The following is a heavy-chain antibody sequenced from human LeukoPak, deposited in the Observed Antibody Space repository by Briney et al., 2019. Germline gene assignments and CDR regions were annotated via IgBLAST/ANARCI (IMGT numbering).Heavy chain of an antibody. D-gene: IGHD7-27*01. CDR2: INHSGST. CDR3: ARGRTGDY. Sequence: SETLSLTCAVYGGSFSGYYWSWIRQAPGKGLEWIGEINHSGSTNYNPSLKSRVTISVDTSKNQFSLKLSSVTAADTAVYYCARGRTGDYWGQGTLVTVSS. CDR1: GGSFSGYY. V-gene: IGHV4-34*01. J-gene: IGHJ4*02.